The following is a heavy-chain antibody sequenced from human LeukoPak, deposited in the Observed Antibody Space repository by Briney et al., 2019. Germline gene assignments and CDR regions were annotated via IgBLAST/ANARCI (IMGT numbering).Heavy chain of an antibody. J-gene: IGHJ6*03. CDR2: IYYSGST. D-gene: IGHD3-3*01. V-gene: IGHV4-39*07. Sequence: PSQTLSLTCTVSGGSISSSSYYWGWIRQPPGKGLEWIGSIYYSGSTYYNPSLKSRVTISVDTSKNQFSLKLSSVTAADTAVYYCAATAPRDDFWSGYYLDMDVWGKGTTVTVSS. CDR1: GGSISSSSYY. CDR3: AATAPRDDFWSGYYLDMDV.